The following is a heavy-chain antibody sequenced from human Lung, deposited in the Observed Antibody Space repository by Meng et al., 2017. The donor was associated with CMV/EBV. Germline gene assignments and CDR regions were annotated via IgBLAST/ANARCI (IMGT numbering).Heavy chain of an antibody. CDR3: AKDAARQYYDSSGYYFEY. D-gene: IGHD3-22*01. CDR2: ISSSSNIK. V-gene: IGHV3-48*03. Sequence: GGSLRLSCVVFGFTFSGYEMNWVRLAPGKGLEWVSDISSSSNIKYYADSVKGRFTITRDNARNSLFLQMNSPRVEDTAVYFCAKDAARQYYDSSGYYFEYWGLGTLVTGSS. J-gene: IGHJ4*02. CDR1: GFTFSGYE.